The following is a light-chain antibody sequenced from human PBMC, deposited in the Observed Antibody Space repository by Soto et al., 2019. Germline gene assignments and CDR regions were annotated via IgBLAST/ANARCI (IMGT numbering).Light chain of an antibody. CDR2: KAS. CDR1: QSISSW. CDR3: QQYNSYLT. V-gene: IGKV1-5*03. Sequence: DIQMTQSPSXXSASVGDRVTITCRASQSISSWLAWYQQKPGKAPKLLIYKASSLESGVPSRFSGSGYGTEFTLTISSLQPDDFATYYCQQYNSYLTFGGGTKVEIK. J-gene: IGKJ4*01.